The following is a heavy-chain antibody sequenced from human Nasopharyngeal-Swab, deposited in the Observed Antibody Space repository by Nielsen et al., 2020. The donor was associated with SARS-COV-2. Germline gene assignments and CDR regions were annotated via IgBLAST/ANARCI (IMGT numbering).Heavy chain of an antibody. CDR1: GYTFTSYD. V-gene: IGHV1-8*01. D-gene: IGHD2-2*01. Sequence: ASVKVSCKASGYTFTSYDINWVRQATGQGLEWMGWMNPNSGNTGYAQKFQGRVTMTRNTSISTAYMELSSLRSEDTAVYYCARESLHCSSTSCFSRQFDYWGQGTLVPASS. J-gene: IGHJ4*02. CDR3: ARESLHCSSTSCFSRQFDY. CDR2: MNPNSGNT.